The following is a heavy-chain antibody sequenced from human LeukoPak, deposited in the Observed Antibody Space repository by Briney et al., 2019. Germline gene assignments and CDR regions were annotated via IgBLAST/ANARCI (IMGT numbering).Heavy chain of an antibody. V-gene: IGHV1-18*01. D-gene: IGHD2-2*01. Sequence: ASEKVSCKASGYTFTSYGISWVRQAPGQGLEWMGWISAYNGNTNYAQKLQGRVTMTTDTSTSTAYMELRSLRSDDTAVYYCARSLRSTSWSPFDYWGQGTLVTVSS. CDR1: GYTFTSYG. J-gene: IGHJ4*02. CDR2: ISAYNGNT. CDR3: ARSLRSTSWSPFDY.